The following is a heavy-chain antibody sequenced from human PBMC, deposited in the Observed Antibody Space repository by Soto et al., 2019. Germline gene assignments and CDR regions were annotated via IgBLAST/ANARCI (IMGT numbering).Heavy chain of an antibody. D-gene: IGHD3-16*02. CDR2: ISYDGSEK. J-gene: IGHJ4*02. V-gene: IGHV3-30*18. Sequence: QVQLVESGGGVVQPGRSLRLSCAASGFTFSYYAMHWVRQAPGKGLEWVAVISYDGSEKYYADSVKGRFTISRDNSNNTLSLQMNSLRADNTAVYYCANALGELSPESYDYCGQGTLITVAS. CDR1: GFTFSYYA. CDR3: ANALGELSPESYDY.